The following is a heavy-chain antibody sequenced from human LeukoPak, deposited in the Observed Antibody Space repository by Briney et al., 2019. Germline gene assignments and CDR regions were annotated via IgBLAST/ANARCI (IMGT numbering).Heavy chain of an antibody. D-gene: IGHD2-15*01. Sequence: SETLSLTCAVSGGSISSGGYPWSWIRQPPGKGLEWIGYIYHSGSTYYNPSLKSRVTISVDRSKNQFSLKLSSVTAADTAVYYCARGAIAAKNNWFDPWGQGTLVTVSS. V-gene: IGHV4-30-2*01. CDR3: ARGAIAAKNNWFDP. CDR2: IYHSGST. J-gene: IGHJ5*02. CDR1: GGSISSGGYP.